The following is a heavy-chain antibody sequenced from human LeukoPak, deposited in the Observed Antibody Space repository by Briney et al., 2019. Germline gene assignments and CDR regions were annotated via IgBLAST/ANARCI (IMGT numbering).Heavy chain of an antibody. CDR1: GGSISSYY. CDR2: IYYSGST. Sequence: SETLSLTCTVSGGSISSYYWSWIRQPPGKGLEWIGYIYYSGSTNYNPSLKSRVTISVDTSKNQFSLKLSSVTAADTAVYYCARVHVRGYYAYWGQGTLVTVSS. CDR3: ARVHVRGYYAY. J-gene: IGHJ4*02. D-gene: IGHD3-22*01. V-gene: IGHV4-59*01.